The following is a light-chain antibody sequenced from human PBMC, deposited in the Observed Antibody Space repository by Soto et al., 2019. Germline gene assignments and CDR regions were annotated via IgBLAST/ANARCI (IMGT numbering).Light chain of an antibody. Sequence: DIVMTQSPLSLPVTPGEPASISCRSSQNLLYSNGYNYVDWYLQKPGQSPQLLIYLGSNRASGVPDRFSGNGTGTDFTLKISRVEAEDVGVYYCMQALQSRTFGQGTKVEIE. CDR3: MQALQSRT. J-gene: IGKJ1*01. CDR2: LGS. V-gene: IGKV2-28*01. CDR1: QNLLYSNGYNY.